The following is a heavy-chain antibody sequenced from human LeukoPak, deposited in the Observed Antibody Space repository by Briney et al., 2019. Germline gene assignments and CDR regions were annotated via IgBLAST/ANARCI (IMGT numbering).Heavy chain of an antibody. V-gene: IGHV4-61*01. CDR2: IYYSGST. CDR3: ARTTVVTWGYFDY. Sequence: SETLSLTCTVSGDSISSGIYFWTWIRQPPGKGLEWIGYIYYSGSTNYNPSLKSRVTISVDTSKNQFSLKLSSVTAADTAVYYCARTTVVTWGYFDYWGQGTLVTVSS. CDR1: GDSISSGIYF. J-gene: IGHJ4*02. D-gene: IGHD4-23*01.